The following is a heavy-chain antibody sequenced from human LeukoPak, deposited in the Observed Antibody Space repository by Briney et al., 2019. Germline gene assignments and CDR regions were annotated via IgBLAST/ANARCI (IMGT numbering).Heavy chain of an antibody. Sequence: SETLSLTCTVSGGSISSYYWSWIRQPPGKGLEWIGYIYYSGSTNYNPSLKSRVTISVDTSKNQFSLKLSSVTAADTAVYYCAGSTMVRGARFDPWGQGTLVTVSS. CDR2: IYYSGST. V-gene: IGHV4-59*01. J-gene: IGHJ5*02. D-gene: IGHD3-10*01. CDR1: GGSISSYY. CDR3: AGSTMVRGARFDP.